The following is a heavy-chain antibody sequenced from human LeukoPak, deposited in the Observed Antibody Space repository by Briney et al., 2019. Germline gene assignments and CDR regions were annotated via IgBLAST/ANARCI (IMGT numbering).Heavy chain of an antibody. CDR1: GGSISSYY. D-gene: IGHD2-2*01. V-gene: IGHV4-59*01. CDR3: AREIVVVPAAISVSWFDP. Sequence: SETLSLTCTVSGGSISSYYWSWIRQPPGKGLEWIGYIYYSGSTNYNPSLKSRVTISVDTSKNQFSLKLSSVTAADTAVYYCAREIVVVPAAISVSWFDPWGQGTLVTVSS. J-gene: IGHJ5*02. CDR2: IYYSGST.